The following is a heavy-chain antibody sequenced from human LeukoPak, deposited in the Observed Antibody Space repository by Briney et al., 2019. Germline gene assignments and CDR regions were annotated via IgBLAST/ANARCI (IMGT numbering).Heavy chain of an antibody. D-gene: IGHD5-24*01. CDR1: GFTVSSNY. CDR3: ARRDGYNSQVDY. Sequence: WGSLRLSCAASGFTVSSNYMSWVRQAPGKGLEWVSVIYSGGSTYCADSVKGRFTISRDNSKNTLYLQMDSLRAEDTAVYYCARRDGYNSQVDYWGQGTLVTVSS. CDR2: IYSGGST. V-gene: IGHV3-53*01. J-gene: IGHJ4*02.